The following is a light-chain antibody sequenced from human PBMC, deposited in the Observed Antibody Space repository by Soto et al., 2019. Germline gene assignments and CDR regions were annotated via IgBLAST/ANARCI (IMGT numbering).Light chain of an antibody. V-gene: IGKV4-1*01. Sequence: DIVMTQSPDSLAVSLGERATINCKSSQSVLYSPNNKNSLAWYQQKPGQPPKLFLYWASIRESGVPDRFSGSGSGTDFILTSSSLQAEDVAVDYCQQYYRPPPTFGQGTKVEIK. CDR2: WAS. CDR3: QQYYRPPPT. CDR1: QSVLYSPNNKNS. J-gene: IGKJ1*01.